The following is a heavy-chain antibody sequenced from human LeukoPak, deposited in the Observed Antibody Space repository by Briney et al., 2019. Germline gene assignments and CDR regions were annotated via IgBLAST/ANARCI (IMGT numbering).Heavy chain of an antibody. CDR2: ISGGGGST. V-gene: IGHV3-23*01. Sequence: GGSLRLSCAASGFTFNNYAMNWVRPAPGRGGEWVSTISGGGGSTYYADSVRGRFTISRDNSKNTLHLQMNSLRAEDTAVYYCAKVPARPLGFDYWGQGTLVTVSS. CDR1: GFTFNNYA. J-gene: IGHJ4*02. CDR3: AKVPARPLGFDY. D-gene: IGHD6-6*01.